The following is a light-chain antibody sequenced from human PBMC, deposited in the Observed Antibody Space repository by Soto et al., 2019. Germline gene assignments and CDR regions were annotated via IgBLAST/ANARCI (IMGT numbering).Light chain of an antibody. V-gene: IGLV2-14*01. CDR2: EVS. J-gene: IGLJ1*01. CDR3: SSYTSGSTYV. Sequence: QSVLTNSASESGSSVQAVTISCTGTSRDVGGYNYVSWYQQYPGKAPKLMIYEVSNRPSGVSTRFSGSKSGNTASLTISGLQTEDEADYYCSSYTSGSTYVFGTGTKVTVL. CDR1: SRDVGGYNY.